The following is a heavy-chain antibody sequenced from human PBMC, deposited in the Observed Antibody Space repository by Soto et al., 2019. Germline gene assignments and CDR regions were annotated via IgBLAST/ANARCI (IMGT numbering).Heavy chain of an antibody. CDR3: EKGSSRMIVVVMDY. CDR1: GVNFDDSA. V-gene: IGHV3-9*01. J-gene: IGHJ4*02. Sequence: GGSLRLSCAASGVNFDDSAMNWVRQVPGKGLEWVSGITWNSGHILYADSVKGRFTISRDNAKKSLYLELNSLRPEDTVLYYCEKGSSRMIVVVMDYWGQGTPVTVSS. D-gene: IGHD3-22*01. CDR2: ITWNSGHI.